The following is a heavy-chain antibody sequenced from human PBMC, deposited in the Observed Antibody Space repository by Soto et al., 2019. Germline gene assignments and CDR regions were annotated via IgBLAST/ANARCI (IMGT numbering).Heavy chain of an antibody. J-gene: IGHJ6*02. CDR2: INPSGGST. CDR3: ARGPPYDFWSGYPLLRYYYYGMDV. V-gene: IGHV1-46*01. Sequence: AXVKVSCKASGYTFTSYYMHWVRQAPGQGLEWIGIINPSGGSTSYAQKFQGRVTMTRDTSTSTVYMELSSLRSEDTAVYYCARGPPYDFWSGYPLLRYYYYGMDVWGQGTTVTVSS. D-gene: IGHD3-3*01. CDR1: GYTFTSYY.